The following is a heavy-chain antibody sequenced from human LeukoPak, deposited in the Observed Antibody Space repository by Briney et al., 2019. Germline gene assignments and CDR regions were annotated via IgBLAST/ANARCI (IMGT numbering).Heavy chain of an antibody. D-gene: IGHD3-22*01. Sequence: GGSLRLSCAASGFTFSSYSMNWVRQAPGKGLECVSSTSSSSSYIYYADSVKGRFTISRDNAKNSLYLQMNSLKTEDTAVYYCTRRYTYDSSGYYYVRDAFDIWGQGTMVTVSS. CDR2: TSSSSSYI. J-gene: IGHJ3*02. CDR3: TRRYTYDSSGYYYVRDAFDI. V-gene: IGHV3-21*03. CDR1: GFTFSSYS.